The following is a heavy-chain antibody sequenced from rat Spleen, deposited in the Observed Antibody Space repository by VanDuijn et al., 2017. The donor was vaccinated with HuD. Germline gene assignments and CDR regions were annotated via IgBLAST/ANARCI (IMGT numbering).Heavy chain of an antibody. CDR2: ISPSGGST. CDR1: GFTFSNCP. CDR3: TRAIATISWFAY. D-gene: IGHD1-2*01. J-gene: IGHJ3*01. V-gene: IGHV5-46*01. Sequence: EVQLVESGGDLVQPGRSVRLSCAASGFTFSNCPMAWVRQAPTKGLQWVASISPSGGSTYYRDSVKDRFTIFRNNAQNTLYLQMNSLRSEDTATYYCTRAIATISWFAYWGQGSLVTVSS.